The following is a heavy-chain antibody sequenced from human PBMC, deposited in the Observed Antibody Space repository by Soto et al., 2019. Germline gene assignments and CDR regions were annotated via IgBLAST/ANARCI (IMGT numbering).Heavy chain of an antibody. J-gene: IGHJ4*02. V-gene: IGHV3-23*01. CDR2: ITESGNST. CDR3: AKGGIGRSGLDS. D-gene: IGHD1-26*01. CDR1: GFSVSNNY. Sequence: PGGSLRLSCAASGFSVSNNYMSWVRQAPGKGLEWVSSITESGNSTYHADSVKGRFIISRDNSKNTLFLQMNSLSAEDTAVYYCAKGGIGRSGLDSWGQGTLVTVSS.